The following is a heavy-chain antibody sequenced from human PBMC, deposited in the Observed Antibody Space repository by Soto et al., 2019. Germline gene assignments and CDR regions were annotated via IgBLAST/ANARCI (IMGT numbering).Heavy chain of an antibody. J-gene: IGHJ6*02. CDR2: IYYSGST. Sequence: PSETLSLTCTVSGGSISSYYWSWIRQPPGKRLEWIGYIYYSGSTNYNPSLKSRVTISVDTSKDQFSLKLSSVTAADTAVYYCAKGLTGAPYYAMDVWGQGTTVTVSS. CDR1: GGSISSYY. D-gene: IGHD7-27*01. CDR3: AKGLTGAPYYAMDV. V-gene: IGHV4-59*01.